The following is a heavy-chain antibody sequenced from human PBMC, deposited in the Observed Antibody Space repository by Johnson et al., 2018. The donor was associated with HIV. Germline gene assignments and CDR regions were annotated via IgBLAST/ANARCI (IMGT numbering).Heavy chain of an antibody. CDR3: TTDRGNGDYDAFDI. D-gene: IGHD4-17*01. V-gene: IGHV3-15*01. CDR1: GFTFSNAW. J-gene: IGHJ3*02. CDR2: IKSNTDGGTT. Sequence: VQLVESGGGLVQPGGSLRLSCAASGFTFSNAWMSWVRQAPGKGLEWVGRIKSNTDGGTTDYAAPVKGRFTISRDDSKNTLYLQMNSLKTEDTAVYYCTTDRGNGDYDAFDIWGQGTMVTVSS.